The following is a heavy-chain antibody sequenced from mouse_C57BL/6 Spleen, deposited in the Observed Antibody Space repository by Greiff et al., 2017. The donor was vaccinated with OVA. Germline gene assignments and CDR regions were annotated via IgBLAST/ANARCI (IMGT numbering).Heavy chain of an antibody. CDR2: IYPGDGDT. V-gene: IGHV1-82*01. Sequence: VQLQQSGPELVKPGASVKISCKASGYAFSSSWMNWVKQRPGKGLEWIGRIYPGDGDTNYNGKFKGKATLTADKSSSTAYMQLSSLTSEDSAVYFCVNWERYFDVWGTGTTVTVSS. J-gene: IGHJ1*03. CDR3: VNWERYFDV. CDR1: GYAFSSSW. D-gene: IGHD4-1*01.